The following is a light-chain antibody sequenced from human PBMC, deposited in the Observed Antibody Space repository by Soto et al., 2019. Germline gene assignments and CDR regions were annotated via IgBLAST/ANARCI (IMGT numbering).Light chain of an antibody. CDR2: DAS. Sequence: DIQMTQSPSSLSASVGDRVTITCQASQDISNYLNWYQQKPGKAPKLLIYDASNLETGVPSGFSGSGSGTDFTFTISSLQPEDIATYYCQQYDNLSSTFGPGTKVDIK. CDR3: QQYDNLSST. CDR1: QDISNY. J-gene: IGKJ3*01. V-gene: IGKV1-33*01.